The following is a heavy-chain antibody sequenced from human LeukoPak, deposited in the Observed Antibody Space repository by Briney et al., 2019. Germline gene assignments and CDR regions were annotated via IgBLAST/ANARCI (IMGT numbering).Heavy chain of an antibody. J-gene: IGHJ3*02. V-gene: IGHV4-59*08. CDR2: ISYSGST. Sequence: SETLSLTCTVSGGSISSYYWSWIRQPPGKGLEWIGYISYSGSTNYNPSLKSRVTISIDTSKNQFSLKLRSVTAADTAIYYCARQGYYILTGYTDAFDIWGQGTMVTVSS. CDR1: GGSISSYY. D-gene: IGHD3-9*01. CDR3: ARQGYYILTGYTDAFDI.